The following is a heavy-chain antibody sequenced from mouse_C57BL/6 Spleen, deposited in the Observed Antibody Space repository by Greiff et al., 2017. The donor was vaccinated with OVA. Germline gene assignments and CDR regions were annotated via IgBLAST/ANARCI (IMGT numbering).Heavy chain of an antibody. J-gene: IGHJ2*01. V-gene: IGHV1-75*01. D-gene: IGHD2-1*01. CDR2: IFPGSGST. CDR3: ARPLYGNYSYYFDY. CDR1: GYTFTDYY. Sequence: VQLQQSGPELVKPGASVKISCKASGYTFTDYYINWVKQRPGQGLEWIGWIFPGSGSTYYNEKFKGKATLTVDKSSSTAYMLLSSLTSEDSAVYFCARPLYGNYSYYFDYWGQGTTLTVSS.